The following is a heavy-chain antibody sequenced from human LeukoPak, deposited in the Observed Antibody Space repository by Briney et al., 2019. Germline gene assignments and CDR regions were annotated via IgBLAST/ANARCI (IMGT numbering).Heavy chain of an antibody. CDR2: TYYRSKWYN. CDR1: GDSVSSNSAA. V-gene: IGHV6-1*01. J-gene: IGHJ5*02. CDR3: ARDLTMVRGVISPWVPQFDP. Sequence: SQTLSLTCAISGDSVSSNSAAWNWIRQSPPRGLEWLGRTYYRSKWYNDYAVSVKSRITINPDTSKNQFSLQLNSVTPEDTAVYYCARDLTMVRGVISPWVPQFDPWGQGTLVTVSS. D-gene: IGHD3-10*01.